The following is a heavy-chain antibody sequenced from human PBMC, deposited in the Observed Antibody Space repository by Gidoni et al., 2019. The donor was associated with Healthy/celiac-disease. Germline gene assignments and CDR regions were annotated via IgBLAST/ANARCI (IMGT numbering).Heavy chain of an antibody. CDR2: IRSKGYGGTT. Sequence: EVQLVESGGGLVQPGRSLRLSCTASGFTFGAYAMSWFRQAPGKGLGWGGFIRSKGYGGTTEYAAYVKGRFTISRDDSKRIAYLQMNSLKTEDTAVYYCTRDHTIFGVVIHAVDIWGQGTMVTVSS. V-gene: IGHV3-49*03. CDR1: GFTFGAYA. J-gene: IGHJ3*02. CDR3: TRDHTIFGVVIHAVDI. D-gene: IGHD3-3*01.